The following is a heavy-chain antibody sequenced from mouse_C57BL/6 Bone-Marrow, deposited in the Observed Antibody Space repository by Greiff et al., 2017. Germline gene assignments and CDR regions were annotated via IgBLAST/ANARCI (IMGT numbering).Heavy chain of an antibody. D-gene: IGHD2-1*01. J-gene: IGHJ4*01. V-gene: IGHV1-52*01. Sequence: QVQLKQPGAELVRPGSSVKLSCKASGYTFTSYWMHWVKQRPIQGLEWIGNIDPSDSETHYNQKFKDKATLTVDKSSSTAYMQLSSLTSEDSAFYYCAREGFDYGNFYYAMDYWGQGTSVTVSS. CDR2: IDPSDSET. CDR3: AREGFDYGNFYYAMDY. CDR1: GYTFTSYW.